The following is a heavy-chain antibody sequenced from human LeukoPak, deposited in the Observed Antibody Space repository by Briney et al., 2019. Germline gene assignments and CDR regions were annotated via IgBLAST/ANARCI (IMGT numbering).Heavy chain of an antibody. CDR1: GGSISSGGYY. J-gene: IGHJ3*02. CDR2: IYYSGST. V-gene: IGHV4-31*03. D-gene: IGHD3-3*01. CDR3: ARDQVTIFGVVIHDAFDI. Sequence: PSETLSLTRTVSGGSISSGGYYWSWVRQHPGKGLEWIGYIYYSGSTYYNPSLKSRVTISVDTSKNQFSLKLSSVTAADTAVYYCARDQVTIFGVVIHDAFDIWGQGTMVTVSS.